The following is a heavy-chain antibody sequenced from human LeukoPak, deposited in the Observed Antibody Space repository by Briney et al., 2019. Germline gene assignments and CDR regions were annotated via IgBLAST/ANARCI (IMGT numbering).Heavy chain of an antibody. J-gene: IGHJ4*02. CDR2: ISSSSRTR. CDR1: GFNFSTYN. V-gene: IGHV3-48*04. CDR3: VRESIGFDY. Sequence: GGSLRLSCAASGFNFSTYNVNWVRQAPGKGLDWVSYISSSSRTRYYADSVKGRFTISRDNAKDSLYLQMNSLRAEDTAVYYCVRESIGFDYWGQGTLVTVSS. D-gene: IGHD2-15*01.